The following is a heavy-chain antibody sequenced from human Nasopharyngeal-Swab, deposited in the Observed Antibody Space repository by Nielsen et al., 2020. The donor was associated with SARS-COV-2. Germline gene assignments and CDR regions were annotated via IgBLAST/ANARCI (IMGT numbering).Heavy chain of an antibody. D-gene: IGHD1-1*01. CDR2: ISSDSGAK. CDR1: GFSFSTYT. J-gene: IGHJ4*02. Sequence: GGSLRLSCAASGFSFSTYTMNWVRQAPGKGLEWLSSISSDSGAKYHADSVKGRFTISRDNAKNSLYLQMNSLRADDTAVYYCAKRRGQLLASYHFDQWGQGTPVTVSP. V-gene: IGHV3-21*04. CDR3: AKRRGQLLASYHFDQ.